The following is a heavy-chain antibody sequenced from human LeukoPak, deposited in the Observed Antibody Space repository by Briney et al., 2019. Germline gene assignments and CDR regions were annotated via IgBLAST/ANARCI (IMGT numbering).Heavy chain of an antibody. V-gene: IGHV3-30*04. CDR1: GFTFSSYA. J-gene: IGHJ4*02. Sequence: PGRSLRLSCAASGFTFSSYAMHWVRQAPGKGLEWVAVISYDGSNKYYADSVKGRFTISRDNSKNTLYLQMNSLRAEDTAVYYCARTYSSSSLYYFDYWGQGTLVTVSS. D-gene: IGHD6-6*01. CDR2: ISYDGSNK. CDR3: ARTYSSSSLYYFDY.